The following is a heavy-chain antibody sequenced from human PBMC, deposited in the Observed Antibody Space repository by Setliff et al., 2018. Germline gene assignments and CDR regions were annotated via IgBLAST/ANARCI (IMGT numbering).Heavy chain of an antibody. V-gene: IGHV4-4*07. CDR2: IYTSGST. CDR3: ARKGISALSGAFDM. Sequence: KPSETLSLTCTVSGASITSYYWSWIRQPAGKGLEWIGRIYTSGSTNYNPSLKSRVTMSVDTSKNQFSLKLSSVTAADTAVYYCARKGISALSGAFDMWGQGTMVTVSS. D-gene: IGHD1-26*01. CDR1: GASITSYY. J-gene: IGHJ3*02.